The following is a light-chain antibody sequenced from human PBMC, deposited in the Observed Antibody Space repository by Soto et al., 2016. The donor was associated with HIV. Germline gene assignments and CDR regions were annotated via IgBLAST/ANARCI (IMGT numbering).Light chain of an antibody. V-gene: IGLV3-1*01. CDR3: QAWDSSLVV. CDR1: TLGNKY. Sequence: SYELTQPPSVSVSPGQTATIKCSGDTLGNKYVCWYQQRPGQSPVLVIYQDTKRPSGIPERFSGSNSGNTATLTISGTQAMDEADYYCQAWDSSLVVFGGGTKGDRP. CDR2: QDT. J-gene: IGLJ2*01.